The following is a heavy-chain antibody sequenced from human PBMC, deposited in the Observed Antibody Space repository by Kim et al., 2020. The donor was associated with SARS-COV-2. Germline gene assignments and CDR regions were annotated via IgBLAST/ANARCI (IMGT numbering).Heavy chain of an antibody. CDR3: ARGGDCSSTSCFTHYYYGMDV. CDR2: ISYDGSNK. Sequence: GGSLRLSCAASGFTFSSYAMHWVRQAPGKGLEWVAVISYDGSNKYYADSVKGRFTISRDNSKNTLYLQMNSLRAEDTAVYYCARGGDCSSTSCFTHYYYGMDVWGQGTTVTVSS. V-gene: IGHV3-30*04. D-gene: IGHD2-2*01. J-gene: IGHJ6*02. CDR1: GFTFSSYA.